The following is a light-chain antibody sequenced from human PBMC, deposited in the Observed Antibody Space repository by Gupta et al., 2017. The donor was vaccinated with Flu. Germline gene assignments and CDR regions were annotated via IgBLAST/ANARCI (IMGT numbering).Light chain of an antibody. CDR1: QSVSSY. Sequence: EVVLTQSPATLSLSPGERATLSCRTSQSVSSYLAWYQQKPGQAPRLLIYDASNRATGIPARFSGIGYGTDFTLTISSLEPEDFAVYYCQQPQDWPPITFGQGTLMEIK. CDR3: QQPQDWPPIT. CDR2: DAS. V-gene: IGKV3-11*01. J-gene: IGKJ5*01.